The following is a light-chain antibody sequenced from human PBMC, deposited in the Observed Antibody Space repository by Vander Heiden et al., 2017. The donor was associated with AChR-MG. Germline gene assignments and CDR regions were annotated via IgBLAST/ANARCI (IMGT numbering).Light chain of an antibody. Sequence: DFQMTQAPSSLSASVGDSVTITCRASQTVTTKLNWYQQKPGKAPKLLIYAASKLQSGVPSRCSGRGSGTDFSLTINSLQPEDSATYYCQQTYGPSTFGGGTKVEIK. CDR3: QQTYGPST. V-gene: IGKV1-39*01. J-gene: IGKJ4*01. CDR1: QTVTTK. CDR2: AAS.